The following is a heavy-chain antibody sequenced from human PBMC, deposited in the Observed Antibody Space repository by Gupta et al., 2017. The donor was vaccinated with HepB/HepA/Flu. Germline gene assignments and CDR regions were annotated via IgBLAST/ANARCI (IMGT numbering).Heavy chain of an antibody. D-gene: IGHD4-11*01. CDR3: VRIMRGSSYFDP. Sequence: QVHLVQSGAEVKQPGASVKISCQASGRTFPTHYIPWLRQAPRQGLEWMGWINHDSGDTKYAQKFQGRVTMTRDTSISTVYMDLSSLRSDDTAIYYCVRIMRGSSYFDPWGQGTLVTVS. CDR2: INHDSGDT. J-gene: IGHJ5*02. CDR1: GRTFPTHY. V-gene: IGHV1-2*02.